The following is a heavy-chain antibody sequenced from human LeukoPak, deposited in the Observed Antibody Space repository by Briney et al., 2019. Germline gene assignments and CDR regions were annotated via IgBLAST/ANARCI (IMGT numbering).Heavy chain of an antibody. CDR2: ISSSSSYI. CDR1: GFTFSSYS. J-gene: IGHJ4*02. V-gene: IGHV3-21*01. D-gene: IGHD3-10*01. Sequence: GGSLRLSCAASGFTFSSYSMNWVRQAPGKGLEWVSSISSSSSYIYYADSVKGRFTISRDNAKNSLYLQMNSLRAEDTAVYYYARDRWYYYGSGTPYFDYWGQGTLVTVSS. CDR3: ARDRWYYYGSGTPYFDY.